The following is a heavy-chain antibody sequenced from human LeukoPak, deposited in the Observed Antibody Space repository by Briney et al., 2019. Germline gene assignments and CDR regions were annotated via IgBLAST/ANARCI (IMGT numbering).Heavy chain of an antibody. Sequence: PGGSLRLSCEASGFRLIKYAMHWVRQAPGKGLEWVAFVRYDGGDKYYADSVKGRFTISRDNSKNTLYLQMSSLRVEDTAVYYCAKISEGSSSSNCDSRGYCFVNYWGQGTLVTVSS. CDR3: AKISEGSSSSNCDSRGYCFVNY. J-gene: IGHJ4*02. V-gene: IGHV3-30*02. D-gene: IGHD3-22*01. CDR1: GFRLIKYA. CDR2: VRYDGGDK.